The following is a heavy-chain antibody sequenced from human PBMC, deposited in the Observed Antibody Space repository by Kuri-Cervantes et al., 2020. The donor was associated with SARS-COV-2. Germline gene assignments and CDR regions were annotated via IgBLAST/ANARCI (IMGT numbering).Heavy chain of an antibody. Sequence: GSLRLSCAVYGGSFSGYYWSWIRQPPGKGLEWIGEINHSGSTNYNPSLKSRVTMSVDTSKNQFSLKLSSVTAADTAVYYCARVEDSGSYPFDYWGQGTLVTVSS. CDR3: ARVEDSGSYPFDY. J-gene: IGHJ4*02. CDR1: GGSFSGYY. D-gene: IGHD1-26*01. CDR2: INHSGST. V-gene: IGHV4-34*01.